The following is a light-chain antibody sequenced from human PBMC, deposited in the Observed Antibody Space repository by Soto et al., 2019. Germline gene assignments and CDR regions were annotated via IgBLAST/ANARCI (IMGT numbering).Light chain of an antibody. Sequence: EIVMTQSPATLSVSPGERATLSCRASQSVSSNLAWYQQKPGQAPRLLIYGASSRATGIPDRFSGSGSGTDFTLTISSLQSEDFAVYYCQQYNNWPPWTFGQGTKWIS. CDR1: QSVSSN. J-gene: IGKJ1*01. CDR3: QQYNNWPPWT. V-gene: IGKV3D-15*01. CDR2: GAS.